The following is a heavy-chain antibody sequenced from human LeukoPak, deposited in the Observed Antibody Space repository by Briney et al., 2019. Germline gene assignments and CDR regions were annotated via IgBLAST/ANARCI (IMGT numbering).Heavy chain of an antibody. CDR3: AKHPQRFYDFLPVYPNNGSAP. Sequence: GESLKISCKGSGYSFTSYWISWVRQMPGKGLEWMGRIDPSDSYTNYSPSFQGHVTISADKSISTAYLQWSSLKASDTAMYYCAKHPQRFYDFLPVYPNNGSAPWGQGPLVPVSS. V-gene: IGHV5-10-1*01. CDR2: IDPSDSYT. J-gene: IGHJ5*02. D-gene: IGHD3-9*01. CDR1: GYSFTSYW.